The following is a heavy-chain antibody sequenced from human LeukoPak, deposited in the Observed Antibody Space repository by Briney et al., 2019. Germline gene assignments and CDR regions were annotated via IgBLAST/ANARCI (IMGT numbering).Heavy chain of an antibody. CDR2: ISSNGGST. D-gene: IGHD6-19*01. Sequence: TGGSLRLSCAASGFTFSSYAMHWVRQAPGKGLEYVSAISSNGGSTYYANSVKGRFTISRDNSKNTLYLQMGSLRAEDMAVYYCARAGLAVAGPQDYWGQGTLVTVSS. CDR1: GFTFSSYA. V-gene: IGHV3-64*01. J-gene: IGHJ4*02. CDR3: ARAGLAVAGPQDY.